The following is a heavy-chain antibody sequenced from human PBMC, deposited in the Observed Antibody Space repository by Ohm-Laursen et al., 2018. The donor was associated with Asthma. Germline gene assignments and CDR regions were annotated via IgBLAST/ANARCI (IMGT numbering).Heavy chain of an antibody. D-gene: IGHD6-19*01. CDR3: AREPLTVAGTNYFDY. CDR1: GGTFSSYA. V-gene: IGHV1-69*01. J-gene: IGHJ4*02. CDR2: IIPIFGTA. Sequence: SSVKVSCKASGGTFSSYAISWVRQAPGQGLEWMGGIIPIFGTANYAQKFQGRVTITADESTSTAYMELSSLRSEDTAVYYCAREPLTVAGTNYFDYWGQGTLVTVSS.